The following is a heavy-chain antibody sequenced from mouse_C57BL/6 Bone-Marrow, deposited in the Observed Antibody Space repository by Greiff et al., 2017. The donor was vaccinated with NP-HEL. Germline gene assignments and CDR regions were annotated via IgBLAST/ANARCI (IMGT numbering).Heavy chain of an antibody. CDR1: GFNIKDDY. V-gene: IGHV14-4*01. CDR2: IDPENGDT. CDR3: TFITTVVPYWYFDV. J-gene: IGHJ1*03. D-gene: IGHD1-1*01. Sequence: VQLKQSGAELVRPGASVKLSCTASGFNIKDDYMHWVKQRPEQGLEWIGWIDPENGDTEYASKFQGKATITADTSSNTAYLQLSSLTSEDTAVYYCTFITTVVPYWYFDVWGTGTTVTVSS.